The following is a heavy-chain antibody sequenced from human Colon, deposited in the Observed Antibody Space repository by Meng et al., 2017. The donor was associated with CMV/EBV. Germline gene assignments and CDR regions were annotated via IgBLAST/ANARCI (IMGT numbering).Heavy chain of an antibody. CDR3: ARAVYGINSEYFQG. D-gene: IGHD4/OR15-4a*01. Sequence: SGGTFSSYTFNWVRQAPGQGLEWMGRIIAVLGITNYAQKFQGRVTITADKSTSTSYLELNSLRSEDTAVYYCARAVYGINSEYFQGWGPGSLVTVSS. CDR1: GGTFSSYT. J-gene: IGHJ1*01. V-gene: IGHV1-69*02. CDR2: IIAVLGIT.